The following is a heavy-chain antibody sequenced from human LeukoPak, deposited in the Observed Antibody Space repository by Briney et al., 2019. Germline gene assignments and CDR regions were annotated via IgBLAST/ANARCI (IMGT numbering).Heavy chain of an antibody. CDR1: GGSTCRYY. V-gene: IGHV4-4*07. CDR2: IYTSGST. J-gene: IGHJ1*01. Sequence: SETPSLTPTVSGGSTCRYYGSWIRQPARKGLEWIGRIYTSGSTNYNPSLKSRVTMSVDTSKNQFSLKLSSVTAADTAVYYCARVPYGGISLDIWGQGTLVTVSS. CDR3: ARVPYGGISLDI. D-gene: IGHD2-15*01.